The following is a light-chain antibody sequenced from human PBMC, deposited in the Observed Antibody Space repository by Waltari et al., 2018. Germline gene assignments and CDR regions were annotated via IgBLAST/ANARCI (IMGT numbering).Light chain of an antibody. J-gene: IGLJ3*02. V-gene: IGLV8-61*01. CDR1: PGPVSPTPY. CDR3: SLYMGSGIWV. Sequence: TVVTQEHSLSVSPGGTVTPTSPLPPGPVSPTPYAPWCQQTPGQPPRTLGYKGSSRSSGVPERFSGSVRGNTAALTITGAQADDVSNYYCSLYMGSGIWVFGGGTKLTVL. CDR2: KGS.